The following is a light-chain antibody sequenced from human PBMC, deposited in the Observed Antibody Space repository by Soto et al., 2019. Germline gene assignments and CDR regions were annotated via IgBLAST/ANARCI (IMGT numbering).Light chain of an antibody. CDR1: QSVSSN. CDR3: QQLKSYPWT. Sequence: EIVMTQSPATLSVSPGERATLSCRASQSVSSNLAWYQQKPGQAPRLLIYDASNRATGIPARFSGSGSGTDFTLTISSLEPEDFATYYCQQLKSYPWTFGQGTKVDIK. V-gene: IGKV3-11*01. CDR2: DAS. J-gene: IGKJ1*01.